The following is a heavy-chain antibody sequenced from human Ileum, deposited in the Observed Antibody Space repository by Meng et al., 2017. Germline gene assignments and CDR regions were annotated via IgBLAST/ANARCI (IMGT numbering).Heavy chain of an antibody. V-gene: IGHV4-34*01. J-gene: IGHJ4*02. CDR1: GGCFSGYY. CDR3: ARSREQQLGRGFGY. CDR2: INHSGNT. D-gene: IGHD6-13*01. Sequence: QGQRQQWGGGLLTPAETLSLTCDFYGGCFSGYYCSWLRQSPGKGLEWIGEINHSGNTNYNPSLKSRVTLSLDTSKNHFSLNLTSVTAADTAVYYCARSREQQLGRGFGYWGQGTLVTVSS.